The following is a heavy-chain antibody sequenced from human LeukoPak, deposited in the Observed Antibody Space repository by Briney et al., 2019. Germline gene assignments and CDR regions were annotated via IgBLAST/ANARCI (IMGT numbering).Heavy chain of an antibody. Sequence: GASVKVSCKASGYTFTSYYMHWVRQAPGQGLEWMGIINPSGGSTSYAQKFQGRVTMTRDMFTSTVYMELSSLRSEDTAVYYCAAGTNYYYMDVWGKGTTITVSS. CDR3: AAGTNYYYMDV. J-gene: IGHJ6*03. V-gene: IGHV1-46*01. D-gene: IGHD6-13*01. CDR2: INPSGGST. CDR1: GYTFTSYY.